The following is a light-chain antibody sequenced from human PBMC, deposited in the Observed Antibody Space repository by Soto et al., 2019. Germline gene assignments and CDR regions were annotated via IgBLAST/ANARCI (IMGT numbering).Light chain of an antibody. CDR1: SXDVGAYNF. Sequence: QSALTQPASVSGSPGQSITISCAGTSXDVGAYNFVTWFQQHPGKVPKLIIYDVSDRPSGVSDRFSGSKSGNTASLTISGLLAEDEGDYYCGSYTTSNTMIFGGGTKLTVL. CDR3: GSYTTSNTMI. J-gene: IGLJ2*01. V-gene: IGLV2-14*01. CDR2: DVS.